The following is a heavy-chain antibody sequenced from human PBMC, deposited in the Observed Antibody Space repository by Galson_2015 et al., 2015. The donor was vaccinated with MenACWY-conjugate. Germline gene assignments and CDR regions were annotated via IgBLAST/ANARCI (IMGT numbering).Heavy chain of an antibody. J-gene: IGHJ4*02. Sequence: SLRLSCAASGFTFNNYAMHWVRQAPGKGLEYVSSISHDGNTTYYADSVRGRLTISRDNSKNTLHLQMSSLRVEDTAIYYCVKDNIIWYYFDCWGQGTLVTVSS. D-gene: IGHD2-8*02. CDR1: GFTFNNYA. CDR2: ISHDGNTT. V-gene: IGHV3-64D*06. CDR3: VKDNIIWYYFDC.